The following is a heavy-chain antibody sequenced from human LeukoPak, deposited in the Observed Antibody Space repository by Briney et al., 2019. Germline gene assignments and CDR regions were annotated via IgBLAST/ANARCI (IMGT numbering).Heavy chain of an antibody. D-gene: IGHD2-15*01. Sequence: SETLSLTCTVSGGSISSYYWSWIRQPPGKGLEWIGYIYYSGSTYYNPSLKSRVTISVDTSKNQFSLKLSSVTAADTAVYYCANGANCSGGSCYPAGAFDIWGQGTMVTVSS. CDR3: ANGANCSGGSCYPAGAFDI. J-gene: IGHJ3*02. CDR2: IYYSGST. V-gene: IGHV4-59*06. CDR1: GGSISSYY.